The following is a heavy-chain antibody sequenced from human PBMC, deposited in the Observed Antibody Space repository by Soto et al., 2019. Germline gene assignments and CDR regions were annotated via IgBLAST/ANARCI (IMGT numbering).Heavy chain of an antibody. J-gene: IGHJ4*02. CDR1: GFTFSSYG. V-gene: IGHV3-33*01. CDR2: IWYDGSNK. CDR3: ARVEVPWGSYRLFDY. Sequence: PGGSLRLSCAACGFTFSSYGMHWVRQAPGKGLEWVAVIWYDGSNKYYADSVKGRFTISRDNSKNTLYLQMNSLRAEDTAVYYCARVEVPWGSYRLFDYWGQGTLVTVSS. D-gene: IGHD3-16*02.